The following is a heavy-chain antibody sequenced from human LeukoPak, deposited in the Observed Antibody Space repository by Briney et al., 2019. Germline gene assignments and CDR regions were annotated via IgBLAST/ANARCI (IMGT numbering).Heavy chain of an antibody. CDR3: AREHGWFDH. CDR2: IYYTGST. V-gene: IGHV4-31*03. J-gene: IGHJ5*02. Sequence: SETLSLTCTVSGDSISSGGYFWSWIRQHPGKGLEWIGYIYYTGSTYYNPSLKSRVTISVDTSKNQFSLRVTSVTAADTAVYYCAREHGWFDHWGQGTLVTVSS. CDR1: GDSISSGGYF. D-gene: IGHD4-17*01.